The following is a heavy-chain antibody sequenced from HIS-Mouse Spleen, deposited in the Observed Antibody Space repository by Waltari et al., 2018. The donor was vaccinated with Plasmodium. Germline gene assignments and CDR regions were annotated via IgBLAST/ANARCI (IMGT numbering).Heavy chain of an antibody. CDR2: ICTAGDT. J-gene: IGHJ3*02. CDR1: GFTFSSYD. D-gene: IGHD1-1*01. V-gene: IGHV3-13*01. Sequence: EVQLVESGGGWVQRGGSLRLSCAACGFTFSSYDLHWIRQATGKGLEWVSAICTAGDTYYPGSVKGRFTISRENAKNSLYLQMNSLRAGDTAVYYCARGRWNHAFDIWGQGTMVTVSS. CDR3: ARGRWNHAFDI.